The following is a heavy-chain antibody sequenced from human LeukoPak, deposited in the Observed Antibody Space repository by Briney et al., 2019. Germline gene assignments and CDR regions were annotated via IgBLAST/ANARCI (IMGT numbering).Heavy chain of an antibody. CDR1: GFTFSSYS. CDR3: ARVVYDILTADAFDI. CDR2: ISSSSSYI. D-gene: IGHD3-9*01. V-gene: IGHV3-21*04. J-gene: IGHJ3*02. Sequence: PGGSLRLSCAASGFTFSSYSMNWVRQAPGKGLEWVSSISSSSSYIYYADSVKGRFTISRDNAKNSLYLQMNSLRAEDTAVYYCARVVYDILTADAFDIWGQGTMVTVSS.